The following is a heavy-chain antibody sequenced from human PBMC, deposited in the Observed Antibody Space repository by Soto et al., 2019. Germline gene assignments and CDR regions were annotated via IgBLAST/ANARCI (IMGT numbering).Heavy chain of an antibody. D-gene: IGHD5-18*01. V-gene: IGHV4-31*03. CDR2: IYYSGST. CDR3: ARTAFSGYSYGYSDS. Sequence: SETLSLTCTVSGGSISSGGYYWSWIRQHPGKGLEWIGYIYYSGSTYYNPSLKSRVTISVDTSKNQFSLKLRSVTAADTAVYYCARTAFSGYSYGYSDSWGQGTLVTVSS. CDR1: GGSISSGGYY. J-gene: IGHJ4*02.